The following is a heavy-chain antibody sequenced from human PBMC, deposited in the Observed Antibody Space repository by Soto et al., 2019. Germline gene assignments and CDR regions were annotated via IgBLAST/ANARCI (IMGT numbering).Heavy chain of an antibody. CDR3: VRVSATYNFDY. J-gene: IGHJ4*02. CDR1: GFTLSDHY. CDR2: IRKKSNGDTT. D-gene: IGHD1-1*01. V-gene: IGHV3-72*01. Sequence: EVQLVESGGGLVQPGGSLRLSCAASGFTLSDHYMDWVRQAPGKGLQWVARIRKKSNGDTTEYAASVKGRFTISRDDSENSLYLQMNSLKTEDTAMYYCVRVSATYNFDYWGQGTLVTVSS.